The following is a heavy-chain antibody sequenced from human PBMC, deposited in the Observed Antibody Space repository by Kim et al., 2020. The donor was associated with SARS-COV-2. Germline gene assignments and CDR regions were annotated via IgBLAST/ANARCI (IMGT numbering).Heavy chain of an antibody. Sequence: GESLKISCKGSGYSFTSYWISWVRQMPGKGLEWMGRIDPSDSYTNYSPSFQGHVTISADKSISTAYLQWSSLKASATAMYYCPTRNGYGSGGYYEENGGGMDVWGQGTTVTVAS. J-gene: IGHJ6*02. D-gene: IGHD3-10*01. CDR1: GYSFTSYW. CDR3: PTRNGYGSGGYYEENGGGMDV. CDR2: IDPSDSYT. V-gene: IGHV5-10-1*01.